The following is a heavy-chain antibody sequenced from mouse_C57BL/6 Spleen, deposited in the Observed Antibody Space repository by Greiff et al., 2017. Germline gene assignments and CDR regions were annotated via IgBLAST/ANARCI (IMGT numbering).Heavy chain of an antibody. D-gene: IGHD2-14*01. J-gene: IGHJ4*01. V-gene: IGHV3-1*01. CDR2: ISYSGST. Sequence: ESGPGMVKPSQSLSLTCTVTGYSITSGYDWHWIRHFPGNKLEWMGYISYSGSTNYNPSLKSRISITHDTSKNHFFLKLNSVTTEDTATYYCARDRYGHAMDYWGQGTSVTVSS. CDR1: GYSITSGYD. CDR3: ARDRYGHAMDY.